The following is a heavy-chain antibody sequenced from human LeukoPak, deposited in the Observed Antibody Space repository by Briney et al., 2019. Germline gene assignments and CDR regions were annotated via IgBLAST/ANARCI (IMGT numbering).Heavy chain of an antibody. J-gene: IGHJ4*02. CDR3: AKDSGFDY. Sequence: GGSLRLSCAASGFTFSSYGMHWVRQAPGKGLEWVAVISYDGSNKYYADSVKGRFTISRDNSKNTLYLQMNSLRAEDTAVYYCAKDSGFDYWGQGTLVTVSS. D-gene: IGHD2-8*02. CDR1: GFTFSSYG. V-gene: IGHV3-30*18. CDR2: ISYDGSNK.